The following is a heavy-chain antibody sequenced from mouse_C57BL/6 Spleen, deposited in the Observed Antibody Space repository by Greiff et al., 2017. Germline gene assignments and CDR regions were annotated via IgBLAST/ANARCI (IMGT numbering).Heavy chain of an antibody. Sequence: QVQLQQSGAELVKPGASVKLSCKASGYTFTSYWMHWVKQRPGQGLEWIGMIHPNSGSTNYNEKFKSKATLTVDKSSSTAYMQLSSLTSEDSAVYYCASPYSNYFDYWGQGTTLTVSS. V-gene: IGHV1-64*01. CDR3: ASPYSNYFDY. D-gene: IGHD2-5*01. CDR2: IHPNSGST. CDR1: GYTFTSYW. J-gene: IGHJ2*01.